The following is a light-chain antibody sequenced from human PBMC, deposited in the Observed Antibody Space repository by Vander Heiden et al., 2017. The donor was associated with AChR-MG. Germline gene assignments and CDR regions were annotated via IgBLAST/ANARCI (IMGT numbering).Light chain of an antibody. V-gene: IGLV1-47*02. CDR2: SNN. CDR1: SSNMGSNY. J-gene: IGLJ3*02. Sequence: QSVLTQPPSASGTPGQRVTIPCSGSSSNMGSNYVYWYQQLPGTAPKLLIYSNNQRPSGVPDRFSGSKSGTSASLAISGLRSEDEADYYCAAWDGSLSGPVFGGGTKLTVL. CDR3: AAWDGSLSGPV.